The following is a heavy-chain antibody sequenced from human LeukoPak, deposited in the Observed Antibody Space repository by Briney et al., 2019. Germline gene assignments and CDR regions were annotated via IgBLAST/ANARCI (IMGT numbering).Heavy chain of an antibody. Sequence: SSETLSLTCTVSGGSISSSSYYWGWIRQPPGKGLEWIGSIYYSGSTYYNPSLKSRVTISVDTSKNQFSLKLSSVTAADTAVYYCARRAESSDYWGQGTLVTVSS. CDR3: ARRAESSDY. CDR2: IYYSGST. CDR1: GGSISSSSYY. V-gene: IGHV4-39*07. J-gene: IGHJ4*02.